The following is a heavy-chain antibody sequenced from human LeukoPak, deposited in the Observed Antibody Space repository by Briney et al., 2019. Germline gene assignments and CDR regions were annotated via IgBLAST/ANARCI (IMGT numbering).Heavy chain of an antibody. CDR2: IIPIFGTA. J-gene: IGHJ4*02. Sequence: SVKVSCKASGYTFTSYDISWVRQAPGQGLEWMGGIIPIFGTANYAQKFQGRVTITADESTSTAYMELSSLRSEDTAVYYCGRVGYSSGWYYLDYWGQGTLVTVSS. CDR3: GRVGYSSGWYYLDY. V-gene: IGHV1-69*13. D-gene: IGHD6-19*01. CDR1: GYTFTSYD.